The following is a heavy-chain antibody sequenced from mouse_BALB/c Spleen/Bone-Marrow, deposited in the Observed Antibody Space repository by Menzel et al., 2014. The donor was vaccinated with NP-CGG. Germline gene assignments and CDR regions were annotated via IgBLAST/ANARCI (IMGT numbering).Heavy chain of an antibody. J-gene: IGHJ4*01. CDR2: IYPGDGDT. Sequence: QVQLQQSGAEVMRPGSSVNISCKASGYAFSNYGLYWVKQTPGQGLEWIGQIYPGDGDTNYNGKFKGRVTLTADKSSSTAYMQLSSITSEDSAVYFCASVDDYGRGYAMDYWGRGTSVTVSS. CDR3: ASVDDYGRGYAMDY. CDR1: GYAFSNYG. D-gene: IGHD2-4*01. V-gene: IGHV1-80*01.